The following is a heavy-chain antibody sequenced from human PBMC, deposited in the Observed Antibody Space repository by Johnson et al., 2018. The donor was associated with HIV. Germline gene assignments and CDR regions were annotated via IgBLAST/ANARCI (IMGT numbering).Heavy chain of an antibody. V-gene: IGHV3-33*01. CDR3: ARDLSGSSTVLSDAFDI. J-gene: IGHJ3*02. CDR1: GFTFSSYG. Sequence: QMLLVESGGGVVQPGRSLRLSCAASGFTFSSYGMHWVRQAPGKGLEWVAVIWYDGSNKYYADSVKGRLILSRDNSKNTLYLQINSLRAEDTAVYYCARDLSGSSTVLSDAFDIWGQGTMVTVSS. CDR2: IWYDGSNK. D-gene: IGHD1-26*01.